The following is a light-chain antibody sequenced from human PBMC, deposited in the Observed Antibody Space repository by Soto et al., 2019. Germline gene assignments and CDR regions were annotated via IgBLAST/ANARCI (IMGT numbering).Light chain of an antibody. CDR2: DAS. CDR3: QQRSNWLGWT. CDR1: QSVSSY. Sequence: ELVLTQSPATLSLSPGERATLSCRASQSVSSYLAWYQQKPGQAPMLLIYDASNRATGIPARFSGSGSGTDFTLPISSLEPKDFAVSDFQQRSNWLGWTFGHATKVEIK. V-gene: IGKV3-11*01. J-gene: IGKJ1*01.